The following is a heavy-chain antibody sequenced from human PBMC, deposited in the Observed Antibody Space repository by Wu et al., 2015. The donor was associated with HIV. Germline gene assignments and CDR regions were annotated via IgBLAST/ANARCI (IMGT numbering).Heavy chain of an antibody. J-gene: IGHJ4*02. V-gene: IGHV1-2*02. CDR1: GYTFTGYY. CDR2: INPNSGGT. D-gene: IGHD3-10*01. Sequence: QVQLVQSGAEVKKPGASVKVSCKASGYTFTGYYMHWVRQAPGQGLEWMGWINPNSGGTNYAQKFQGRVTMTRDTSISTAYMELSRLRSDDTAVYYCARGGLGAGYYYGSGAEYYFDYVGPGNPGHRLL. CDR3: ARGGLGAGYYYGSGAEYYFDY.